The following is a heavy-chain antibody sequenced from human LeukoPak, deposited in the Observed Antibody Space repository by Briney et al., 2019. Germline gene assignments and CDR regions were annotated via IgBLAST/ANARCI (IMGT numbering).Heavy chain of an antibody. CDR3: VKYGGDLGVAFDC. D-gene: IGHD2-21*01. CDR1: GFTFSNAW. CDR2: ISGSGGST. V-gene: IGHV3-23*01. J-gene: IGHJ4*02. Sequence: PGGSLRLSCAASGFTFSNAWMSWVRQAPGKGLEWVSGISGSGGSTYYADSVKGRFIISRDNSKNTLYLQMNSLRAEDTAVYYCVKYGGDLGVAFDCWGQGTLVTVSS.